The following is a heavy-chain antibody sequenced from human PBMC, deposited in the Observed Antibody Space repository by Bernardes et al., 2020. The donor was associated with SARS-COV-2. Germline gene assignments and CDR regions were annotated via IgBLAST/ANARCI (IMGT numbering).Heavy chain of an antibody. V-gene: IGHV3-23*01. CDR1: GFTFNNYA. CDR3: AKREYYDFWSGPIDY. CDR2: ITGSGSNT. Sequence: VGSLRLSCAASGFTFNNYAMNWVRQAPGKGLEWVSAITGSGSNTYYADSVKGRFTISRDNSKNTLYLQMNSLRAEDTAVYYCAKREYYDFWSGPIDYWGQGSLVTVSS. J-gene: IGHJ4*02. D-gene: IGHD3-3*01.